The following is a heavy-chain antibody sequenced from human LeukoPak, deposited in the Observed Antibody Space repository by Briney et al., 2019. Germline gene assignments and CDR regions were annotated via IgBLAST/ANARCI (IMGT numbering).Heavy chain of an antibody. J-gene: IGHJ4*02. V-gene: IGHV1-2*02. D-gene: IGHD3-22*01. CDR3: AASTYYYDSSGYPYDY. Sequence: ASVKVSCKASGYTFTGYYMHWVRQAPGQGLEWMGWINPNSGGTNYAQKFQGRVTMTRDTSISTAYMELSRLRSDDTAVYYCAASTYYYDSSGYPYDYWGQGTLVTVSS. CDR2: INPNSGGT. CDR1: GYTFTGYY.